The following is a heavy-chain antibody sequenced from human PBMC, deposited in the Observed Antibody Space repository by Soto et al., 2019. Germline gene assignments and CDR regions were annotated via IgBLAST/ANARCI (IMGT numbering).Heavy chain of an antibody. Sequence: ASVKVSCKASGYTFTSYGISWVRQAPGQGLEWMGWISAYNGNTNYAQKLQGRVTMTTDTSTSTAYMELRSLRSDDTAVYYCARAIFEVVIHCCYYGIDVWGQGTTVTVSS. CDR3: ARAIFEVVIHCCYYGIDV. D-gene: IGHD3-3*01. V-gene: IGHV1-18*01. J-gene: IGHJ6*02. CDR2: ISAYNGNT. CDR1: GYTFTSYG.